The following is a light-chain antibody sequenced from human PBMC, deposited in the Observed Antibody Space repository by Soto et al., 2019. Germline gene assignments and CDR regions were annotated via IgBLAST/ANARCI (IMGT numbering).Light chain of an antibody. CDR3: QQYNNWPLT. J-gene: IGKJ4*01. CDR1: ETVTGK. V-gene: IGKV3D-15*01. Sequence: EIVLTQSPGTLSLSPGDRATLSCRASETVTGKYLAWYQQKAGQAPRLLIFAASNRATGIPDRFSGSGSGTDFTLTISSLQSEDFAVYYCQQYNNWPLTFGAGTKVEIK. CDR2: AAS.